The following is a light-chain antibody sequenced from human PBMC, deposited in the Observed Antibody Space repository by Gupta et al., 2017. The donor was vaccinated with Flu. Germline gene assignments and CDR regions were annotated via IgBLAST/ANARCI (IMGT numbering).Light chain of an antibody. CDR3: RSYDSSLSGSV. CDR2: DNI. J-gene: IGLJ2*01. Sequence: VTISCTGSSSNIGANCDVHWYQQLPGTAPKLLIYDNINRPSGVPDRFSGSTSGTSASLAITGLQAEDEVDFYCRSYDSSLSGSVFGGGTRLTVL. V-gene: IGLV1-40*01. CDR1: SSNIGANCD.